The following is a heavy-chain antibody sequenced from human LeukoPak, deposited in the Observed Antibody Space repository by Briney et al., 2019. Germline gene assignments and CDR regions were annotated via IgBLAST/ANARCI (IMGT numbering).Heavy chain of an antibody. D-gene: IGHD2-15*01. Sequence: SGPTLVNPSETLSLTCAVSGDSVSFSYWSWIRQPPGKGLEWIGYVFHTGDSNCNPSLKRRVTMSLDTSKNQLSLRLTSVTAADTAVYYCARHPFATPFDRWGRGTLVTVSS. CDR3: ARHPFATPFDR. J-gene: IGHJ5*02. CDR2: VFHTGDS. V-gene: IGHV4-59*08. CDR1: GDSVSFSY.